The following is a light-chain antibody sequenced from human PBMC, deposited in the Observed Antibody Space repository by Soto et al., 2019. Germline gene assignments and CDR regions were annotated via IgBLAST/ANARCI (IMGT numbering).Light chain of an antibody. J-gene: IGKJ5*01. CDR2: GAS. CDR1: QSISNN. Sequence: SKSAATLSLSPGERATLFCRASQSISNNLAWYQQKPGQAPRLLIYGASSRATGIPDRFSGSGSGTDFTLTISRLEPEDFAVYYCQPYGSSITFGQGTRLEIK. V-gene: IGKV3-20*01. CDR3: QPYGSSIT.